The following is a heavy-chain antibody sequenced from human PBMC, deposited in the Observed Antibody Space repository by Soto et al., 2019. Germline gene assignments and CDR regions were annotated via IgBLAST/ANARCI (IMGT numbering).Heavy chain of an antibody. CDR2: IIPVFGTP. CDR3: ARGDATKIIVTTYYSLDV. Sequence: SVKVSCKASGGSFSNYGISWVRQAPGQGLEWMGGIIPVFGTPHYAQKFQDRVTITADESTSTVYMEVSSLTSDDTAVYYCARGDATKIIVTTYYSLDVWGQGTTVTVSS. J-gene: IGHJ6*02. V-gene: IGHV1-69*13. D-gene: IGHD3-22*01. CDR1: GGSFSNYG.